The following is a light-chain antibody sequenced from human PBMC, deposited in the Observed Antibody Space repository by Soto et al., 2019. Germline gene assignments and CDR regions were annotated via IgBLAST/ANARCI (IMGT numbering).Light chain of an antibody. CDR2: TAS. V-gene: IGKV1-9*01. CDR3: QQLNTYPIT. Sequence: DIHLLWSSSCLSPPLLHRVTITWRASQGISSYLAWYQQKPGKAPKLLIYTASTLQSGVPSRFSGSGSGTEFTLTISSLQPEDFATYYCQQLNTYPITFGQRTLL. CDR1: QGISSY. J-gene: IGKJ5*01.